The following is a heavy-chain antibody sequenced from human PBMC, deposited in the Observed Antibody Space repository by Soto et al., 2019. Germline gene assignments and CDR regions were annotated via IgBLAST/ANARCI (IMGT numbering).Heavy chain of an antibody. CDR1: GYTFTSYG. V-gene: IGHV1-18*01. CDR3: ARDLLLWFGELLGNDAFDI. Sequence: QVQLVQSGAEVKKPGASVKVSCKASGYTFTSYGISWVRQAPGQGLEWMGWISAYNGNTNYAQKLQGRVTMTTDTSMSTAYMELRSLRSDDTAVYYCARDLLLWFGELLGNDAFDIWGQGTMVTVSS. D-gene: IGHD3-10*01. J-gene: IGHJ3*02. CDR2: ISAYNGNT.